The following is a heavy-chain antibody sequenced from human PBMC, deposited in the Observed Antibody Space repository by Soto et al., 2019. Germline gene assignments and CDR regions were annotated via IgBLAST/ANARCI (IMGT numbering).Heavy chain of an antibody. D-gene: IGHD6-13*01. J-gene: IGHJ4*02. CDR3: ARDHSSWNPPWYFDY. CDR1: GFTFSSYG. CDR2: IWYDGSNK. V-gene: IGHV3-33*01. Sequence: QVQLVESGGGVVQPGRSLRLSCAASGFTFSSYGMHWVRQAPGKGLEWVAVIWYDGSNKYYADSVKGRFTIYRDNSKNTLYLQMNSLRAEDTAVYYCARDHSSWNPPWYFDYWGQGTLVTVSS.